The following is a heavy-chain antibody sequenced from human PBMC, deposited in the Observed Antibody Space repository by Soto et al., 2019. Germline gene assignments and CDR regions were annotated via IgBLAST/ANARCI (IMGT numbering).Heavy chain of an antibody. Sequence: PSETLSLTCPVSAGSISSGDYYCSWIRQPPGTGLEWIGYIYYSGSTYYNPSLKSRVTISVDTSKNQFSLKLSSVTAADTAVYYCARAVETDYGEPYYFDYWGQGTLVTVSS. V-gene: IGHV4-30-4*01. J-gene: IGHJ4*02. CDR2: IYYSGST. CDR3: ARAVETDYGEPYYFDY. CDR1: AGSISSGDYY. D-gene: IGHD4-17*01.